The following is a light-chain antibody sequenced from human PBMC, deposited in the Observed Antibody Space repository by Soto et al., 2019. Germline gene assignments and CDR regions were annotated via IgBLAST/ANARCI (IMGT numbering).Light chain of an antibody. Sequence: DSQMKQYPSSLYASLGDRVTITCRASQNIDNYLNWYQQKPGKAPKLLIYAASSLQSGVPSRFSGSGSGTDFTLTITCLQPEDFATYYCQQTYINPIPFGLGTLVAIK. CDR1: QNIDNY. V-gene: IGKV1-39*01. J-gene: IGKJ5*01. CDR3: QQTYINPIP. CDR2: AAS.